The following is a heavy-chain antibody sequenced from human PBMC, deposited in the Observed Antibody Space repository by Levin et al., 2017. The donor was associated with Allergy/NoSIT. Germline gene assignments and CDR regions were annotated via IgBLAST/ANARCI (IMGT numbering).Heavy chain of an antibody. V-gene: IGHV1-18*01. Sequence: ASVKVSCKASGYTFTSYGISWVRQAPGQGLEWMGWISAYNGDTDYAQKFQGRVTMTTDTSSSTAYMELRSLKSDDTAVYYCASPTYYFDYWGQGTLVTVSS. CDR1: GYTFTSYG. J-gene: IGHJ4*02. CDR3: ASPTYYFDY. CDR2: ISAYNGDT.